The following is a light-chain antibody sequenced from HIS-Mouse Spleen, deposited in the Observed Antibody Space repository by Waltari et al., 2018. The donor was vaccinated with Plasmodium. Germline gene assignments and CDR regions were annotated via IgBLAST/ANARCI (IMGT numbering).Light chain of an antibody. CDR2: GAS. J-gene: IGKJ3*01. Sequence: EIVMTQSPATLSVSQGEKSTLSFRASQSVSSNLAWYQQKPGQAPRLLIYGASTRATGIPARFSGSGSGTEFTLTISSLQSEDFAVYYCQQYNNWSFTFGPGTKVDIK. V-gene: IGKV3-15*01. CDR3: QQYNNWSFT. CDR1: QSVSSN.